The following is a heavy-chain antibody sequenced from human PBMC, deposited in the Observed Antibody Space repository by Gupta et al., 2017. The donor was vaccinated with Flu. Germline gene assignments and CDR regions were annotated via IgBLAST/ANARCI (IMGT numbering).Heavy chain of an antibody. J-gene: IGHJ4*02. CDR1: GFTFSSYG. Sequence: QVQRVESGGGVVQHGSSLRVSSAASGFTFSSYGTHWVRQAPGEGLEWVAVISYDGSNKYYADSVKGRFTISRDNSKNTLYLQMNSLRAEDTAVYYCAKGLQAIAAARWGFDYWGQGTLVTVSS. D-gene: IGHD6-13*01. CDR2: ISYDGSNK. V-gene: IGHV3-30*18. CDR3: AKGLQAIAAARWGFDY.